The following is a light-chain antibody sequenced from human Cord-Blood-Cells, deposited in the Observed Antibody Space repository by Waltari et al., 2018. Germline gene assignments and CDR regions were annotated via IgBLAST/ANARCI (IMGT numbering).Light chain of an antibody. J-gene: IGKJ2*01. V-gene: IGKV1-39*01. Sequence: DTQMNQSPFSLSASVGVKVTITCWASQSISSNLTWYQQKPGKAPKLLIYAASSLQSGVPSRFSGSGSGTDFTLTISSLQPEDFATYYGQQSYSTPHTFGQGTKLEIK. CDR3: QQSYSTPHT. CDR2: AAS. CDR1: QSISSN.